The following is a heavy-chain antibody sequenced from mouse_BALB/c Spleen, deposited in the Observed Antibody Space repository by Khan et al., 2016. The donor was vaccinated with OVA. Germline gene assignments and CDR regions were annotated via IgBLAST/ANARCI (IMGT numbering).Heavy chain of an antibody. CDR1: GYTFTNYW. J-gene: IGHJ2*01. CDR2: INPSNGRT. D-gene: IGHD3-1*01. V-gene: IGHV1S81*02. CDR3: TRYFGGYY. Sequence: QVQLQQSGTELVKPGASVKLSCKASGYTFTNYWMHWVKQRPGQGLEWIGEINPSNGRTNYNEKFKSKATLTVDKSSSTAYIQLSSLTSEDSAVYYCTRYFGGYYWGQGTTLTVSS.